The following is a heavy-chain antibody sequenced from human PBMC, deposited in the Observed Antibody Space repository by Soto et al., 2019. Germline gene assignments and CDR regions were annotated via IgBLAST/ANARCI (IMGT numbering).Heavy chain of an antibody. J-gene: IGHJ3*02. CDR2: ISYDGSNK. Sequence: AGGSLRLSCAASGFTFSSYAMHWVRQAPGKGLEWVAVISYDGSNKYYADSVKGRFTISRDNSKNTLYLQMNSLRAEDTAVYYCARGSSSSDAFDIWGQGTMVTVSS. CDR1: GFTFSSYA. D-gene: IGHD6-6*01. CDR3: ARGSSSSDAFDI. V-gene: IGHV3-30-3*01.